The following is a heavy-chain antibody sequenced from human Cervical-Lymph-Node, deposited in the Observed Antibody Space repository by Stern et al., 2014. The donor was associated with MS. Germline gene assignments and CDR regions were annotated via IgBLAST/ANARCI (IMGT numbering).Heavy chain of an antibody. V-gene: IGHV1-69*13. CDR2: IIPMFSTA. CDR3: ATSAGELTPEAV. CDR1: GGTFSSYA. D-gene: IGHD1-26*01. Sequence: QVQLVHSGAGVKKPGSSMRVSCKASGGTFSSYAISWVRQAPGQGLEWMGGIIPMFSTANDAQKFQGRVTITADASTSTAYMEVSSLRSDDTAVYYCATSAGELTPEAVWGQGTTVTVFS. J-gene: IGHJ6*02.